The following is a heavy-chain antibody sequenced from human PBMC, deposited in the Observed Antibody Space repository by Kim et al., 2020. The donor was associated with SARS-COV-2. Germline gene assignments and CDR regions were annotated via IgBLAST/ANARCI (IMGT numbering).Heavy chain of an antibody. D-gene: IGHD6-13*01. Sequence: SETLSLTCTVSGGSISSYYWSWIRQPPGKGLEWIGYIYYSGSTNYNPSLKSRVTISVDTSKNQFSLKLSSVTAADTAVYYCARTHRTAGTFFFDYWGQGTLVTVSS. CDR2: IYYSGST. V-gene: IGHV4-59*13. J-gene: IGHJ4*02. CDR3: ARTHRTAGTFFFDY. CDR1: GGSISSYY.